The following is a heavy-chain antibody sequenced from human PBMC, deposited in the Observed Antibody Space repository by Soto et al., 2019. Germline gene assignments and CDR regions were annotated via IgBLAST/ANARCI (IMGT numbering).Heavy chain of an antibody. D-gene: IGHD3-10*01. CDR3: ARDRAAGVWFGP. V-gene: IGHV4-4*07. Sequence: SETLCLTWTVFGGSISSFYWSWIRQPAGNGLEWIGRIYTSGSTNYNPSLKSRVSMSVDTSKNQFSLKLSSVTAVVTAVYYCARDRAAGVWFGPWGQGTLVTVSS. CDR2: IYTSGST. J-gene: IGHJ5*02. CDR1: GGSISSFY.